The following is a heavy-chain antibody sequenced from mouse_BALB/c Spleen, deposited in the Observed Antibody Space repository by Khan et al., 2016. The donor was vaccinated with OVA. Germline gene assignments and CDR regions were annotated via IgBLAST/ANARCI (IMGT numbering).Heavy chain of an antibody. CDR2: IWSGGST. CDR1: GFSLTSYG. Sequence: VQLQESGPGLVQPSQSLSITCTVSGFSLTSYGVHWVRQSPGKGLKWLGVIWSGGSTDYNAAFISRLSISKDNSKSQVFFKMNSLQANDTAIYYCARLGRYDAYWGQGTLVTVSA. V-gene: IGHV2-2*02. J-gene: IGHJ3*01. D-gene: IGHD2-14*01. CDR3: ARLGRYDAY.